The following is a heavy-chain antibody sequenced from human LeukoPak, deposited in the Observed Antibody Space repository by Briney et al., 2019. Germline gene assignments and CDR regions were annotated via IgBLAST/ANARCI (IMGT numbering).Heavy chain of an antibody. D-gene: IGHD2-15*01. CDR2: FSGSGGST. CDR3: ARSGLNRFDY. Sequence: PGGSLRLSRAASGFTFSSYAMSSVRQAPGKGLEWVSSFSGSGGSTYYADSVKGRFTVSRDNSKNTLYLQIHSLRAEDTAVYYCARSGLNRFDYWGQGTLVIVSS. CDR1: GFTFSSYA. V-gene: IGHV3-23*01. J-gene: IGHJ4*02.